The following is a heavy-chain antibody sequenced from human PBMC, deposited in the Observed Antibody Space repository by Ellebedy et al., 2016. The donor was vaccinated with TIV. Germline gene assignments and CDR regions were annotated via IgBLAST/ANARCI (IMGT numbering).Heavy chain of an antibody. D-gene: IGHD3-16*01. CDR3: ASTEYIGFWGY. Sequence: MPSETLSLTCIVSGGSVSSYYWSWIRQPPGKGLEWIGYMSSSGNTYYNPSLKSRVTTSIGTSKNQFSLKLSFVTAADTAVYYCASTEYIGFWGYWGQGTLVTVSS. CDR1: GGSVSSYY. V-gene: IGHV4-59*02. CDR2: MSSSGNT. J-gene: IGHJ4*02.